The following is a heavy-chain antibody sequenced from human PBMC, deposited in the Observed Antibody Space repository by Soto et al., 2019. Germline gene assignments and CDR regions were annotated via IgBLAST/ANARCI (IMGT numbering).Heavy chain of an antibody. CDR1: GYSISSGYY. D-gene: IGHD1-7*01. V-gene: IGHV4-38-2*01. CDR2: IYHSGST. CDR3: AQEELRYFNY. Sequence: SETLSLTCAVSGYSISSGYYWGWIRQPPGKGLEWIGSIYHSGSTYYNPSLKSRVTISVDTSKNQFSLKLSSVTAADTAVYYCAQEELRYFNYWGQGTLVTVSS. J-gene: IGHJ4*02.